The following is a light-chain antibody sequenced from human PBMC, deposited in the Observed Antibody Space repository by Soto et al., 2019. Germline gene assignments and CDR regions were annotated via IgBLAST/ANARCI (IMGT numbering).Light chain of an antibody. Sequence: EIVLTQSPGTLSLSPGERATLSCKTSQSVSDNQLAWYQQKPGQAPSLLIFGASTRAAGIPARFSGSGSGTEFSLTISGLQSEDFAVYYCQQYNSWPPITFGQGTRLENK. J-gene: IGKJ5*01. V-gene: IGKV3-15*01. CDR3: QQYNSWPPIT. CDR2: GAS. CDR1: QSVSDN.